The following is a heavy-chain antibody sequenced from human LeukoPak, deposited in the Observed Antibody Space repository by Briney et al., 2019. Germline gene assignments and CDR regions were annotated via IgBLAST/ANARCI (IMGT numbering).Heavy chain of an antibody. CDR3: ARAYTSSRHYYYYYMDV. D-gene: IGHD6-13*01. CDR1: GFTFSSYG. V-gene: IGHV3-30*02. CDR2: IRYDGSNK. J-gene: IGHJ6*03. Sequence: GGSLRLSCAASGFTFSSYGMHWVRQAPGKGLEWMAFIRYDGSNKYYADSVKGRFTISRDNAKNSLYLQMNSLRAEDTALYYCARAYTSSRHYYYYYMDVWGKGTTVTVSS.